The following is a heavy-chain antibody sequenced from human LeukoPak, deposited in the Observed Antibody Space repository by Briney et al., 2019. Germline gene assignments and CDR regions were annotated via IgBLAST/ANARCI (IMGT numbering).Heavy chain of an antibody. D-gene: IGHD6-6*01. J-gene: IGHJ4*02. V-gene: IGHV3-66*01. CDR3: ARERVENQQLVGGNY. CDR1: GLTVSSNY. CDR2: IYSGGST. Sequence: GGSLRLSCAASGLTVSSNYMSWVRQAPGKGLEWVSVIYSGGSTYYADSVKGRFTISRDNSKNTLHLQMNSLRAEDTGVYYCARERVENQQLVGGNYWGQGTLVTVSS.